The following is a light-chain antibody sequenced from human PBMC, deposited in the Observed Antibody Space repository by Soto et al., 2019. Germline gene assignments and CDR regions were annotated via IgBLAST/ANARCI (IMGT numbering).Light chain of an antibody. CDR2: GAS. CDR1: QSVASTY. Sequence: EMVMTQAPASRCVYPGESVTLCCRASQSVASTYLAWYQQKPGQAPRLLIYGASSRATGIPDRFSGSGSGTEFTLTISSLQSEDFADYYCQQYSDWPLTFGGGTKVDIK. CDR3: QQYSDWPLT. J-gene: IGKJ4*01. V-gene: IGKV3D-15*01.